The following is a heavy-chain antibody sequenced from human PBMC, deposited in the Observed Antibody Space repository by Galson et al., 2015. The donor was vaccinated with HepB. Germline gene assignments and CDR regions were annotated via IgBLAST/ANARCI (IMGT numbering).Heavy chain of an antibody. V-gene: IGHV3-64*01. CDR2: INTNGGST. CDR3: ARLYCSGGSCYFDY. D-gene: IGHD2-15*01. CDR1: GFTFSSYA. Sequence: SLRLSCAASGFTFSSYAMHWVRQAPGKGLAYVSAINTNGGSTNYASSVNGRFTISRDNSKNTLYLQMGSLRAEDMAVYYCARLYCSGGSCYFDYWGQGTLVTVSS. J-gene: IGHJ4*02.